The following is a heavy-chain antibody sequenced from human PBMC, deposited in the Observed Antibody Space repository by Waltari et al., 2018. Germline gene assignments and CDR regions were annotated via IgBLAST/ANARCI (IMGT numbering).Heavy chain of an antibody. J-gene: IGHJ6*02. Sequence: QVQLVQSGAEVKKPGSSVKVSCKASGGTFSSYAISWVRQAPGQGLEWMGGMIRICGTANYAQKFQGRVTITTDESTSTAYMELSSLRSEDTAVYYCARAPGIAVAEVYYGMDVWGQGTTVTVSS. CDR3: ARAPGIAVAEVYYGMDV. D-gene: IGHD6-19*01. CDR2: MIRICGTA. CDR1: GGTFSSYA. V-gene: IGHV1-69*05.